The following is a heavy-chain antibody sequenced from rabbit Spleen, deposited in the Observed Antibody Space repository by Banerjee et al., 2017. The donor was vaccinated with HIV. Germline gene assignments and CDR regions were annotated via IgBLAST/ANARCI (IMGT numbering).Heavy chain of an antibody. D-gene: IGHD8-1*01. J-gene: IGHJ6*01. CDR1: GFSFSSGYD. CDR2: IYAGSSSST. V-gene: IGHV1S40*01. Sequence: QSLEESGGGLVKPGASLTLTCKASGFSFSSGYDMCWVRQAPGNGLEWIACIYAGSSSSTYSATWAKGRFTLSKTSSTTVTLQMTSLTAADTATYFCARDAGTSFSTYGMDLWGPGTLVTVS. CDR3: ARDAGTSFSTYGMDL.